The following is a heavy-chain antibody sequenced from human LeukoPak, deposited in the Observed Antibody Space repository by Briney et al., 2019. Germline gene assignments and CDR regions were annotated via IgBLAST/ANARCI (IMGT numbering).Heavy chain of an antibody. CDR2: IYYSGST. CDR1: GGSISSSSYY. CDR3: AREYQGSSYFDY. Sequence: SETLSLTCTVSGGSISSSSYYWGWIRQPPGKGLEWIGSIYYSGSTYYNPSLKSRVTISVDTSKNQFSLKLSSVTAADTAVYYCAREYQGSSYFDYWGQGTLVTVSS. V-gene: IGHV4-39*07. J-gene: IGHJ4*02. D-gene: IGHD6-6*01.